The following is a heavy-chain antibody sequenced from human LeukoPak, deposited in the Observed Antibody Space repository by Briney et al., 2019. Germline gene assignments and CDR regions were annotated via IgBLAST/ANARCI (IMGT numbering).Heavy chain of an antibody. D-gene: IGHD3-10*01. CDR1: GYTFTCYY. CDR2: INPNSGGT. J-gene: IGHJ5*02. V-gene: IGHV1-2*02. Sequence: ASVKVSCKASGYTFTCYYMHWVRQAPGQGLEWMGWINPNSGGTNYAQKFQGRVTMTRDTSISTAYMELSRLRSDDTAVYYCARVGRVVRGVIINSWFDPWGQGTLVTVSS. CDR3: ARVGRVVRGVIINSWFDP.